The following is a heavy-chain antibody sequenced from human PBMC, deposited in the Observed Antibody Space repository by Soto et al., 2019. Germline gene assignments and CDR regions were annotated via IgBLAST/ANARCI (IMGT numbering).Heavy chain of an antibody. D-gene: IGHD6-13*01. CDR3: ARVRAAAGTFYYYYYGMDV. Sequence: SETLSLTCTVSGGSISSGGYYWSWIRQHPGKGLEWIGYIYYSGSTYYNPSLKSRVTISVDTSKNQFSLKLSSVTAADTAVYYCARVRAAAGTFYYYYYGMDVWGQGTTVTVSS. CDR1: GGSISSGGYY. CDR2: IYYSGST. V-gene: IGHV4-31*03. J-gene: IGHJ6*02.